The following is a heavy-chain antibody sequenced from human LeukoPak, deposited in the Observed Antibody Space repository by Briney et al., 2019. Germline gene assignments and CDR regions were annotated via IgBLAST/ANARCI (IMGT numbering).Heavy chain of an antibody. CDR3: ARGLIAAAGTFDY. Sequence: PGGSLRLSCAASGFTLSNYAMHWVRQAPGKGLEWVAIITYDGSNKDYADVVKGRFTISRDNSKNTLYLQMNSLRAEDTALYYCARGLIAAAGTFDYWGQGTLVTVSS. CDR1: GFTLSNYA. J-gene: IGHJ4*02. CDR2: ITYDGSNK. V-gene: IGHV3-30*04. D-gene: IGHD6-13*01.